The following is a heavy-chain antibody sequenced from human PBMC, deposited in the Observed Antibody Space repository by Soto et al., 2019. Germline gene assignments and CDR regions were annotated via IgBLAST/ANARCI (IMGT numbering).Heavy chain of an antibody. J-gene: IGHJ6*02. CDR1: GFTFSSYW. D-gene: IGHD6-6*01. CDR3: ARAAARRRGYYYGMDV. V-gene: IGHV3-7*03. CDR2: IKQEGSEK. Sequence: PGGSLRLSCAASGFTFSSYWMSWVRQSPGKGLEWVANIKQEGSEKYYVDSVKGRFTISRDNAKNSLYLQMNSLRAEDTAVYYCARAAARRRGYYYGMDVWGQGTTVTVSS.